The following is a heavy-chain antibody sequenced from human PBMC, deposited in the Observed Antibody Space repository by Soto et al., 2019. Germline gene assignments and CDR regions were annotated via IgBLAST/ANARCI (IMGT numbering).Heavy chain of an antibody. CDR1: GYSISSGYY. Sequence: PSETLSLTCAVSGYSISSGYYWGFIRQPPGKGLEWIGSIYHSGSTYYNPSLKSRVTISVDTSKNQFSLKLSSVTAADTAVYYCARSVFGVVIVYFDYWGQGTLVTVSS. CDR2: IYHSGST. CDR3: ARSVFGVVIVYFDY. D-gene: IGHD3-3*01. J-gene: IGHJ4*02. V-gene: IGHV4-38-2*01.